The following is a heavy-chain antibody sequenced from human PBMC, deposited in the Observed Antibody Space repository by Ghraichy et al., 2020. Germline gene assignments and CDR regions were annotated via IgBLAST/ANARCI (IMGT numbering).Heavy chain of an antibody. Sequence: SQTLSLTCAVYGGSFSGYYWSWIRQPPGKGLEWIGEINHSGSTNYNPSLKSRVTISVDTSKNQFSLKLSSVTAADTAVYYCAIQTGIVGAISSYFDYWGQGTLVTVSS. D-gene: IGHD1-26*01. CDR3: AIQTGIVGAISSYFDY. CDR1: GGSFSGYY. J-gene: IGHJ4*02. V-gene: IGHV4-34*01. CDR2: INHSGST.